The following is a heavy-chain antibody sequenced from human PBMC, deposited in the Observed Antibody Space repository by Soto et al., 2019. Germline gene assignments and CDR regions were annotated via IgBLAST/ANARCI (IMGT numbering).Heavy chain of an antibody. V-gene: IGHV4-59*12. J-gene: IGHJ6*02. CDR3: ARGTTVYYYYYYGMDV. CDR2: VYYTGGT. CDR1: GGSISSYY. Sequence: SETLSLTCTASGGSISSYYWSWIRQPPGKGLEWIGYVYYTGGTNYNPSLKSRVTISVDTSNTQFSLKLSSVTAADTAMYYCARGTTVYYYYYYGMDVWGQGTTVTVSS. D-gene: IGHD4-17*01.